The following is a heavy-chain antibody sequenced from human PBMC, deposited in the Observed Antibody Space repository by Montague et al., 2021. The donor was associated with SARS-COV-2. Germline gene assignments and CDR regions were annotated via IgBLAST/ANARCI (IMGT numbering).Heavy chain of an antibody. V-gene: IGHV4-34*01. CDR1: SGSFSGYY. J-gene: IGHJ6*02. Sequence: SETLSLTCAVYSGSFSGYYWSWIRQPPGKGLEWIGEINHSGSTNYNPSLKSQVTISVDTSKNQFSLKLSSVTAADTAVYYCTREGYQVLWSDYYYYGMDVWGQGTTVTVSS. D-gene: IGHD2-2*01. CDR2: INHSGST. CDR3: TREGYQVLWSDYYYYGMDV.